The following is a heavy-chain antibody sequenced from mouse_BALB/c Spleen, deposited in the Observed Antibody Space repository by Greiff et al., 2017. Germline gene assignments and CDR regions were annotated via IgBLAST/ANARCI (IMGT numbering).Heavy chain of an antibody. V-gene: IGHV5-6-5*01. CDR3: ARGTTARDFDY. Sequence: EVKVVESGGGLVKPGGSLKLSCAASGFTFSSYAMSWVRQTPEKRLEWVASISSGGSTYYPDSVKGRFTISRDNARNILYLQMSSLRSEDTAMYYCARGTTARDFDYWGQGTTLTVSS. CDR1: GFTFSSYA. CDR2: ISSGGST. J-gene: IGHJ2*01. D-gene: IGHD1-2*01.